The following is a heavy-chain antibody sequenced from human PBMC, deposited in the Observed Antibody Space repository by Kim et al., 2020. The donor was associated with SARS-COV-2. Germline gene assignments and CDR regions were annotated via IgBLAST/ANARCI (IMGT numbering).Heavy chain of an antibody. J-gene: IGHJ3*02. Sequence: KLQGRVTMTTDTSTSTAYMELRSLRSDDTAVYYCARGTSVFGGLESAFDIWGQGTMVTVSS. CDR3: ARGTSVFGGLESAFDI. D-gene: IGHD3-10*02. V-gene: IGHV1-18*01.